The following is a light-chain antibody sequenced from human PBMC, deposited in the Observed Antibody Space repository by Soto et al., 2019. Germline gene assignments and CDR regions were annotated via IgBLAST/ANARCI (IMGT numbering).Light chain of an antibody. CDR1: QSISRY. Sequence: EIVLTQSPVTLSLSPGERATLSCRASQSISRYSAWYQQKPGQAPRLLIYDTSSRATGVPARFSGSGFGTDFTLTISGLEPEDFAVYYCQQRSSWPITFGQGTRLEIK. CDR3: QQRSSWPIT. V-gene: IGKV3-11*01. J-gene: IGKJ5*01. CDR2: DTS.